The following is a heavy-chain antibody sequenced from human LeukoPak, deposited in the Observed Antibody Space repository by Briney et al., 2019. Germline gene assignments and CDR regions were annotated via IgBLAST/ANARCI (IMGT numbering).Heavy chain of an antibody. Sequence: GGSLRLSCAASGFTFSDYYMTWIRQAPGKGLECVSYISTSGSTIYYADSVKGRFTISRDNAKNSLYLQMNSLRAEDSAVYYCARDRFVLLVDATGTYRSNYGMDVWGQGTTVTVSS. V-gene: IGHV3-11*01. CDR3: ARDRFVLLVDATGTYRSNYGMDV. D-gene: IGHD2-15*01. J-gene: IGHJ6*02. CDR1: GFTFSDYY. CDR2: ISTSGSTI.